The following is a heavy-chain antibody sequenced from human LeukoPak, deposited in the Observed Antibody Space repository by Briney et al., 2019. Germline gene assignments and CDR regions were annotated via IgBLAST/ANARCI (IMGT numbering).Heavy chain of an antibody. Sequence: PGGSLRLSCAASGFTFSSYEMNWVRQAPGKGLEWVSYISSSGSTIYYADSVKGRFTISRDNAKNSLYRQMNSLRAEDTAVYYCARADYSNYIYYFDYWGQGTLVTVSS. CDR1: GFTFSSYE. J-gene: IGHJ4*02. CDR2: ISSSGSTI. CDR3: ARADYSNYIYYFDY. V-gene: IGHV3-48*03. D-gene: IGHD4-11*01.